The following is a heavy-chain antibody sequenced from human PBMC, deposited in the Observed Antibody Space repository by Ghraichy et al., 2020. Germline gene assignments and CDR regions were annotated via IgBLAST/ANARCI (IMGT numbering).Heavy chain of an antibody. J-gene: IGHJ4*02. CDR3: ARVMTSYCGGDCYSHYFDF. Sequence: SETLSLTCTVSGGSVSSGSHHRSWIRQPPGKGLEWIGSIYHTGSTNYNPSLKSRVTISVDTSKNQFSLKLRTVTAADTAVYYCARVMTSYCGGDCYSHYFDFWGQGTLVTASS. CDR1: GGSVSSGSHH. V-gene: IGHV4-61*01. CDR2: IYHTGST. D-gene: IGHD2-21*02.